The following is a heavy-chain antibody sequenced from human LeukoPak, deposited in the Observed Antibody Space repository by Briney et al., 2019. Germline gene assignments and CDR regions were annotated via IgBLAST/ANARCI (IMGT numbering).Heavy chain of an antibody. J-gene: IGHJ4*02. CDR2: ISSSSSYI. CDR1: GFTFSSYS. V-gene: IGHV3-21*01. CDR3: ARFTMVRGVIIKYYFDY. Sequence: GGSLRLSCAASGFTFSSYSMNWVRQAPGKGLEWVSSISSSSSYIYYADSVKGRFTISRDNAKNSLYLQMNSLRAEDTAVYYCARFTMVRGVIIKYYFDYWGQGSLVTVSS. D-gene: IGHD3-10*01.